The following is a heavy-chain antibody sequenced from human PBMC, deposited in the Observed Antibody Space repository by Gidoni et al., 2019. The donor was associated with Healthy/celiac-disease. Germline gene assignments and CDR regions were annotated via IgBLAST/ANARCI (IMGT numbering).Heavy chain of an antibody. CDR2: IYYSGST. J-gene: IGHJ5*02. D-gene: IGHD6-13*01. V-gene: IGHV4-31*03. Sequence: QVQLQESGPGLVKPSQTLSLTCTVSGGSISRGGYSWSWIRQHPGKGLEWIGYIYYSGSTYYNPSLKSRVTISVDTSKNQFSLKLSSVTAADTAVYYCARAHTITAAGTFDPWGQGTLVTVSS. CDR1: GGSISRGGYS. CDR3: ARAHTITAAGTFDP.